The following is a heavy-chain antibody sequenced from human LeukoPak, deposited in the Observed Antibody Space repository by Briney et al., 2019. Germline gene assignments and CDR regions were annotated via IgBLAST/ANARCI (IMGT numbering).Heavy chain of an antibody. CDR3: VLGHYGRFFDY. V-gene: IGHV3-30*09. Sequence: PGRSLRLSCAASGFTFSNYAMHWVRQAPGKGLEWVAALCNSVSGKYNSDSVKGRFAISTDNSKDTMYLQMNSLRAEDTAVYYCVLGHYGRFFDYWGQGTLVTLSS. J-gene: IGHJ4*02. D-gene: IGHD4-17*01. CDR2: LCNSVSGK. CDR1: GFTFSNYA.